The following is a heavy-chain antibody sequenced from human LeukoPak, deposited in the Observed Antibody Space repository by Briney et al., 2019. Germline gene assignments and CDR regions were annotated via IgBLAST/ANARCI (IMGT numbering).Heavy chain of an antibody. J-gene: IGHJ6*03. CDR2: FYTSGST. CDR1: GGSISSYY. CDR3: ARQGNHYYYYYMDV. Sequence: SETLSLTCTVSGGSISSYYWSWIRQPPGKGLEWIGYFYTSGSTNYNPSLKSRVTISVDTSKNQFSLKLSSVTAADTAVYYCARQGNHYYYYYMDVWGKGTTVTVSS. D-gene: IGHD3-10*01. V-gene: IGHV4-4*09.